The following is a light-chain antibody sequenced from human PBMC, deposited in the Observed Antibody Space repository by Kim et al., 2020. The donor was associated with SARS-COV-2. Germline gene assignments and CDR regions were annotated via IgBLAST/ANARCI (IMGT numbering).Light chain of an antibody. J-gene: IGKJ4*01. CDR1: QSVLYSSNNENY. V-gene: IGKV4-1*01. Sequence: DIVMTQSPDSLAVSLGERATINCKSSQSVLYSSNNENYLAWYQQKPGQPPKLLIYWASTRESGVPDRFSGSGSGTDFTLTISSLHAEDVAVYYCQQYYSSPLTFGGGAKVDIK. CDR3: QQYYSSPLT. CDR2: WAS.